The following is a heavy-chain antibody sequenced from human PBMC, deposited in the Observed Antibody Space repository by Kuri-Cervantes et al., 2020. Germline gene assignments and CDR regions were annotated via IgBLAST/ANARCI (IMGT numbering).Heavy chain of an antibody. Sequence: ASVKVSCKASGYTFTGYYMHWVRQAPGQGPQWMGWINPNSGGTEDAQKFQGRVTMTRDTSISTAYMELSRLSSDDTAVYYCARDIFGDYSASGTYYERGNGFDIWGQGTMVTVSS. CDR2: INPNSGGT. CDR1: GYTFTGYY. D-gene: IGHD3-10*01. V-gene: IGHV1-2*02. CDR3: ARDIFGDYSASGTYYERGNGFDI. J-gene: IGHJ3*02.